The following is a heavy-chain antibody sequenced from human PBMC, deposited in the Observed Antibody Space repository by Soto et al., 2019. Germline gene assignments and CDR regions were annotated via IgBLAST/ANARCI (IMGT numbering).Heavy chain of an antibody. Sequence: QVQLVQSGAEVKKPGASVKVSCKASGYTFTSYGISWVRQAPGQGLEWMGWISAYNGNTNYAQKLQGRVTMTTDTSTSTAYMEMRSLRSDDTAVYYCARDAIWYSSGWYSNWFDPWGQGTLVTVSS. J-gene: IGHJ5*02. CDR3: ARDAIWYSSGWYSNWFDP. D-gene: IGHD6-19*01. V-gene: IGHV1-18*01. CDR1: GYTFTSYG. CDR2: ISAYNGNT.